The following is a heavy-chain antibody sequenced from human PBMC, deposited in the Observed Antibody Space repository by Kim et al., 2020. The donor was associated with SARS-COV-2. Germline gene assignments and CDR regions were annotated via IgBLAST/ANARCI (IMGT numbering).Heavy chain of an antibody. CDR3: ARLLGDYFDY. CDR2: DT. V-gene: IGHV5-51*01. J-gene: IGHJ4*02. Sequence: DTRYSPTFQGQVTISAAKSISTAYLQWSSLKASETAMYYCARLLGDYFDYWGQGTLVTVSS.